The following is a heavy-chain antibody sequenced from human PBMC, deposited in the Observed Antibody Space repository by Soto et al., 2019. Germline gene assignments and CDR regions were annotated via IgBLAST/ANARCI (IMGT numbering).Heavy chain of an antibody. Sequence: ETLSLTCAVYGASLSDNYCNWLRQPPGKGLEWIGEINHSGNTNYNPSLRSRVTISIDTSKSQFSLKLSSVTAADTAVYYCARHTRNQFDPWGQGTLVTVSS. J-gene: IGHJ5*02. V-gene: IGHV4-34*01. CDR2: INHSGNT. CDR3: ARHTRNQFDP. CDR1: GASLSDNY.